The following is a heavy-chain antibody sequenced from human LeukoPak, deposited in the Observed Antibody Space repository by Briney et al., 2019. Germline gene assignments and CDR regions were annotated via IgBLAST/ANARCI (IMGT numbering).Heavy chain of an antibody. Sequence: ASVKVSCKASGYTFTSYYMHWVRQAPGQGLEWMGIINPSGGSTSYAQKFQGRVTMTRDTSTSTVYMELSSLRSEDTAVYYCAREPIANYYDSSGYYSYYFDYWGQGTLVTVSS. J-gene: IGHJ4*02. CDR1: GYTFTSYY. V-gene: IGHV1-46*01. CDR3: AREPIANYYDSSGYYSYYFDY. CDR2: INPSGGST. D-gene: IGHD3-22*01.